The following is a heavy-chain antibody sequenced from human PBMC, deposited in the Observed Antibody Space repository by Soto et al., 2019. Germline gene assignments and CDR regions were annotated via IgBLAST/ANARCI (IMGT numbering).Heavy chain of an antibody. V-gene: IGHV3-21*01. CDR2: ISSSSSYI. Sequence: EVQLVESGGGLVKPGGSLRLSCAASGFTFSSYSMNWVRQAPGKGLEWVSSISSSSSYIYYADSVKGRFTISRDNAKNSPYLQMNSLRAEDTAVYYCARRYYDFWSGYYTAYYYYYMDVWGKGTTVTVSS. D-gene: IGHD3-3*01. J-gene: IGHJ6*03. CDR3: ARRYYDFWSGYYTAYYYYYMDV. CDR1: GFTFSSYS.